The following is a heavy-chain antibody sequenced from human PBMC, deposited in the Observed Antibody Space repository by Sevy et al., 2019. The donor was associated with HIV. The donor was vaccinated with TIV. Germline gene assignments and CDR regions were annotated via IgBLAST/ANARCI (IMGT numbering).Heavy chain of an antibody. Sequence: GGYLRLSCAASGFTFSSYSMNWVRQAPGKGLEWVSSISSSSSYIYYADSVKGRFTISRDNAKNSLYLQMNSLRAEDTAVYYCARDATSIAALDYWGQGTLVTVSS. V-gene: IGHV3-21*01. J-gene: IGHJ4*02. D-gene: IGHD6-6*01. CDR3: ARDATSIAALDY. CDR2: ISSSSSYI. CDR1: GFTFSSYS.